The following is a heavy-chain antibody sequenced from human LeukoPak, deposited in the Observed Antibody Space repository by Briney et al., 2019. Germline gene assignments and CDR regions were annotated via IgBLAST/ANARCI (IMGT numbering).Heavy chain of an antibody. V-gene: IGHV3-53*01. CDR3: ARADSSFDAFDI. CDR1: GFTVSSNY. Sequence: GGSLRLSCAVSGFTVSSNYMSWVRQAPGKGLEWVSVIYSVGSTYYADSVKGRFTISRDNSKNTLYLQMNSLRAEDTAVYYCARADSSFDAFDIWGQGTMVTVSS. CDR2: IYSVGST. D-gene: IGHD6-6*01. J-gene: IGHJ3*02.